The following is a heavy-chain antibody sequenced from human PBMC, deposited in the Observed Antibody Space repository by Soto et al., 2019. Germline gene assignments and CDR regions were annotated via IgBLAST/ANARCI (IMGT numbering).Heavy chain of an antibody. D-gene: IGHD5-12*01. Sequence: SETLSLTCTVSGASISSSYWSWIRQSPERXLEWIAYVYHTGATNYNPSLKSRVTISLDTSKGQFSLNLTSLTTADTAVYFCARGGNRYSNVASGVGRFDFWGQGSLVTVSS. CDR1: GASISSSY. CDR3: ARGGNRYSNVASGVGRFDF. CDR2: VYHTGAT. V-gene: IGHV4-59*01. J-gene: IGHJ4*02.